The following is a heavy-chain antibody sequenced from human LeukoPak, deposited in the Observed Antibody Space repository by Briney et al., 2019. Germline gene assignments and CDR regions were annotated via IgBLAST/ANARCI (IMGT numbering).Heavy chain of an antibody. V-gene: IGHV4-59*08. Sequence: PSETLSLTCTVSGESTGAYYWTWIRQPPGKGLEWIGYIYYGGSTYSNPSLKGRVTISADTSKNQFSLKLASVTAADTAVYYCARSSVSGTYSGGYWGQGILVTVSS. CDR2: IYYGGST. D-gene: IGHD3-10*01. CDR3: ARSSVSGTYSGGY. CDR1: GESTGAYY. J-gene: IGHJ4*02.